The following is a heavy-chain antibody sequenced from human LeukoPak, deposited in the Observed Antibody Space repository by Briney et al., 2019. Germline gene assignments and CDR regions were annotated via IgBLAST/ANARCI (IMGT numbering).Heavy chain of an antibody. J-gene: IGHJ3*02. D-gene: IGHD5-18*01. V-gene: IGHV1-69*13. CDR3: ASRRNTAMAAQVAFDI. CDR1: GGTFSSYA. Sequence: SVKVSCKASGGTFSSYAISWVRQAPGQGLEWMGGIIPIFGTANYAQKFQGRVTITADESTSTAYMELSSLRSEDTAVYYCASRRNTAMAAQVAFDIWGQGTMVTVSS. CDR2: IIPIFGTA.